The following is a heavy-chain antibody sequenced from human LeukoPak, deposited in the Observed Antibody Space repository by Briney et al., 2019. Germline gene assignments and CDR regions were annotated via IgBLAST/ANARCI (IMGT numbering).Heavy chain of an antibody. CDR2: INPSGGST. J-gene: IGHJ3*02. CDR1: GYTFTSYY. Sequence: ASVKVSCTASGYTFTSYYMHWVRQAPGQGLEWMGIINPSGGSTSYAQKFQGRVTMTRDMSTSTDYMELSSLRSEDTAVYYCARDAGYSSGWYTLRPDAFDIWGQGTMVTVSS. V-gene: IGHV1-46*01. D-gene: IGHD6-19*01. CDR3: ARDAGYSSGWYTLRPDAFDI.